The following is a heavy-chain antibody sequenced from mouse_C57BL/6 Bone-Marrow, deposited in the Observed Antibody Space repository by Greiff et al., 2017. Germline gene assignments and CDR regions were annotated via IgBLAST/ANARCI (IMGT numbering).Heavy chain of an antibody. V-gene: IGHV5-4*03. J-gene: IGHJ3*01. CDR1: GFTFSSYA. D-gene: IGHD1-1*01. Sequence: EVQGVESGGGLVKPGGSLKLSCAASGFTFSSYAMSWVRQTPEKRLEWVATISDGGSYTYYPDNVKGRFTISRDNAKNNLYLQMSHLKSEDTAMYYCAKRSSSFAYWGQGTLVTVSA. CDR3: AKRSSSFAY. CDR2: ISDGGSYT.